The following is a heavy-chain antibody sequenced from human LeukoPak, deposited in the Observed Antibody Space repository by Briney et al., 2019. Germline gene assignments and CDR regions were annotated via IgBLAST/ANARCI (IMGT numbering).Heavy chain of an antibody. D-gene: IGHD6-19*01. CDR2: SNTDGTVT. J-gene: IGHJ4*02. V-gene: IGHV3-74*01. CDR1: GFTFSKYW. Sequence: GGSLRLSCAASGFTFSKYWMLWVRQAPGKGLESVSLSNTDGTVTTYADSVKGRFTVSRDNADNTMFLQMNSVRDEDTAVYYCATKQWLAPPPDSWGQGTPVTVSS. CDR3: ATKQWLAPPPDS.